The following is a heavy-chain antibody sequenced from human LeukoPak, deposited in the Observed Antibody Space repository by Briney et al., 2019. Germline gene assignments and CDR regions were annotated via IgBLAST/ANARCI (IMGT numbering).Heavy chain of an antibody. Sequence: SETLSLTCTVPGGSISSSSYYWGWIRQPPGKGLEWIGSLYYSGNIFYNPSLKSRVTISVDTSKNRFSLKLSSVTAADTAVYYCARGYDSSGYPFDYWGQGTLVTVAS. V-gene: IGHV4-39*01. CDR1: GGSISSSSYY. CDR2: LYYSGNI. D-gene: IGHD3-22*01. J-gene: IGHJ4*02. CDR3: ARGYDSSGYPFDY.